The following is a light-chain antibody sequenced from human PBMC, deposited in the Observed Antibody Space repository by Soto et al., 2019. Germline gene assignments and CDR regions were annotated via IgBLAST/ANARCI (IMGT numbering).Light chain of an antibody. CDR3: QQRGNWPPT. CDR2: DTS. Sequence: ETVLTQSPATLSLSPGDRATLSCRASQTVSTYLAWYQHKTGQPPRLLISDTSNRATGIPARFSGSGSGTDFTLTISRLEPEDFATYYCQQRGNWPPTFGQGTKLEIK. V-gene: IGKV3-11*01. CDR1: QTVSTY. J-gene: IGKJ2*01.